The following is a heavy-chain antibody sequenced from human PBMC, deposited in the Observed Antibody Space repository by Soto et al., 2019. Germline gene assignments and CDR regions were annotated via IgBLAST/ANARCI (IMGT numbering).Heavy chain of an antibody. CDR2: IYYSGTT. D-gene: IGHD6-6*01. CDR3: ARSSSGWSQLDS. V-gene: IGHV4-59*11. J-gene: IGHJ4*02. Sequence: SETLSLTCTVSGDSITTHYWTWIRQPPGKGLEWMGYIYYSGTTNYKPSLKSRVTMSVDTSKNQFSLRLSSVTAADTAVYYCARSSSGWSQLDSWGQGALVTVSS. CDR1: GDSITTHY.